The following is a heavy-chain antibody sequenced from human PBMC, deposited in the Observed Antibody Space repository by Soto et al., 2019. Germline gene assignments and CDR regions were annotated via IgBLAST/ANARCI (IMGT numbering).Heavy chain of an antibody. D-gene: IGHD6-19*01. CDR3: ARMYNSGFYRPEGDYFFYGMDV. CDR1: GDSIIDYY. J-gene: IGHJ6*02. V-gene: IGHV4-4*07. CDR2: FYYSGNT. Sequence: SETLSLTCTVSGDSIIDYYWSWIRQPAGKGLEWIGRFYYSGNTKSNPSLKSRVTMSADTSKNQFSLSLRSVTAADSAIYYCARMYNSGFYRPEGDYFFYGMDVWGQGTTVTVS.